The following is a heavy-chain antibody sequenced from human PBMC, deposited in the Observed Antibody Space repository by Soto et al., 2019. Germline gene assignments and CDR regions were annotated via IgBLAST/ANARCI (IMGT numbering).Heavy chain of an antibody. CDR1: GWSINTYY. Sequence: SATLSLTCTVSGWSINTYYWSWIRQPPGKGLEWIGYIYYRANPNYNPSLKSRVTISQDTSKNQFSLKLSSVTAADTAVYYCAGHYGDGHDFLAYWARGSLVPV. V-gene: IGHV4-59*08. CDR2: IYYRANP. J-gene: IGHJ4*02. CDR3: AGHYGDGHDFLAY. D-gene: IGHD5-12*01.